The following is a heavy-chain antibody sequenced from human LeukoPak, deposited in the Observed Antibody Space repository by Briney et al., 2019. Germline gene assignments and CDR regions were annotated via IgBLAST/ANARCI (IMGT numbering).Heavy chain of an antibody. CDR3: ARDSYCGGDCYPNAFDI. D-gene: IGHD2-21*02. CDR1: GFTFSSYS. CDR2: IKQDGSEK. Sequence: PGGSLRLSCAASGFTFSSYSMSWVRQAPGKGLEWVANIKQDGSEKYYVDSVKGRFTISRDNAKNSLYLQMNSLRAEDTAVYYCARDSYCGGDCYPNAFDIWGQGTMVTVSS. J-gene: IGHJ3*02. V-gene: IGHV3-7*01.